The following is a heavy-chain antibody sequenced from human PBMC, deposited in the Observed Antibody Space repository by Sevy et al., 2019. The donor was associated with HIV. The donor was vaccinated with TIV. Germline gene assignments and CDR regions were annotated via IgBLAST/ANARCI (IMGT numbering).Heavy chain of an antibody. D-gene: IGHD4-4*01. J-gene: IGHJ4*02. CDR3: ARFLKGDYTNYFDS. CDR1: GFSLNTSGVG. CDR2: IFWDDEK. V-gene: IGHV2-5*02. Sequence: SGPTLVNPAQTLTLTCSFSGFSLNTSGVGVGWIRLPPGKALEWLALIFWDDEKRYSPPLKNRLTITKDTSKNQVVLTMTNMDPVDTATYHCARFLKGDYTNYFDSWDQGSLVTVSS.